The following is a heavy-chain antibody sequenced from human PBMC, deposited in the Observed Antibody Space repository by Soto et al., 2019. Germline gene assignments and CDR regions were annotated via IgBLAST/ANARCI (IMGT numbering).Heavy chain of an antibody. J-gene: IGHJ4*02. V-gene: IGHV3-23*01. D-gene: IGHD2-15*01. Sequence: PGGSLRLSCAASGFTFSSYAMSWVRQAPGKGLEWVSTISGNGYSTYYADSVKGRFTISRDNSKNTLYLQMNSLRAEDTAVYYCAKDSGWSGYCSGGSCYPNFDYWGPGTLVTVSS. CDR3: AKDSGWSGYCSGGSCYPNFDY. CDR1: GFTFSSYA. CDR2: ISGNGYST.